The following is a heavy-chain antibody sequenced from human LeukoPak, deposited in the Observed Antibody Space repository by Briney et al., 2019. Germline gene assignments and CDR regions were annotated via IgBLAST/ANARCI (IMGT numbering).Heavy chain of an antibody. CDR2: INPNNGGT. CDR1: GYTFIGYF. V-gene: IGHV1-2*02. Sequence: ASVKVSCKASGYTFIGYFINWVRQAPGQGPEWMGWINPNNGGTNFAQKFRDRVTLTRDTSISTAYMEVSSLTSDDTAVYYCARGRWELFNFDLWGQGTLVTVSS. D-gene: IGHD4-23*01. J-gene: IGHJ4*02. CDR3: ARGRWELFNFDL.